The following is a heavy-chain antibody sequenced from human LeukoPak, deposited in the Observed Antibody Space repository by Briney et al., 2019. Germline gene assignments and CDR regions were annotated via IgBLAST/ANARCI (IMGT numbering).Heavy chain of an antibody. V-gene: IGHV3-23*01. CDR2: SGSGGST. CDR1: GFTFSSYA. Sequence: PGGSLRLSCAASGFTFSSYAMSWVRQAPGKGLEWVSASGSGGSTYYADSEKGRFTISRDNSKNTLYLQMNSLRAEDTAVYYCAKASAMIVVVSKHFDYWDQGTLVTVSS. D-gene: IGHD3-22*01. CDR3: AKASAMIVVVSKHFDY. J-gene: IGHJ4*02.